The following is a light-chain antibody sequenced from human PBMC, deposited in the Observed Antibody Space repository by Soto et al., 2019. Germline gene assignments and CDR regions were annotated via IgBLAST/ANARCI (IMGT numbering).Light chain of an antibody. V-gene: IGLV2-14*01. CDR3: SSYTSSSTWV. CDR2: EVS. CDR1: SSDVGGYNY. Sequence: QSALTQPASVSGSPGQSITISCTGTSSDVGGYNYVSWYQQHPGKAPKLMIYEVSNRPSGVSNRFSGAKSGNPASLTISGPQAEDEADYYCSSYTSSSTWVFGGGTKLTVL. J-gene: IGLJ3*02.